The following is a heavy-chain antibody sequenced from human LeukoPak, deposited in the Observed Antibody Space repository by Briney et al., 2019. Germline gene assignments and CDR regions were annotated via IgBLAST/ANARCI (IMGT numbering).Heavy chain of an antibody. J-gene: IGHJ5*02. CDR1: GYTFTSYA. Sequence: GASVNVSCKASGYTFTSYAMNWVRQAPGQGLEWMGWINTNTGNPTYAQGFTGRFVFSLDTSVSTAYLQISSLKSEDTAVYYCARSITMVRGVIRWFDPWGQGTLVTVSS. CDR3: ARSITMVRGVIRWFDP. V-gene: IGHV7-4-1*02. D-gene: IGHD3-10*01. CDR2: INTNTGNP.